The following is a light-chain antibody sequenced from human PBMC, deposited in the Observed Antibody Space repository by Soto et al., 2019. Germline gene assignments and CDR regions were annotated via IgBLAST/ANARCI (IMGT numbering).Light chain of an antibody. V-gene: IGKV3-20*01. J-gene: IGKJ1*01. Sequence: EIGLTQSPGTLSLSAGERATLSCWASQSVSSSYLAWYQQKPGQAPRLLIYGASSRATGIPDRFRGSRSGTDFTLTISSLQPEDSATYYCHQYYNRPPWTFGQGTKVDIK. CDR3: HQYYNRPPWT. CDR1: QSVSSSY. CDR2: GAS.